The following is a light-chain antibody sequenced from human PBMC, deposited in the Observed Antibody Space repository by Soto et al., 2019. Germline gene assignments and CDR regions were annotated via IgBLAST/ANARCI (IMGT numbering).Light chain of an antibody. V-gene: IGKV3-20*01. CDR3: QQYSSSPPEFT. CDR1: QSISSSY. J-gene: IGKJ3*01. Sequence: EIVLTQSPGTLSLSPGERATLSCRASQSISSSYLAWYQQRPGQAPRLLIFGASYRATGIPDRFSGSESGKDFTLTISRLEPEDFAVYYCQQYSSSPPEFTFGPGNKVDSK. CDR2: GAS.